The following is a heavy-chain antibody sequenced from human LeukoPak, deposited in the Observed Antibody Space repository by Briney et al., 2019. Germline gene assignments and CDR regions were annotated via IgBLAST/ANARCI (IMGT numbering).Heavy chain of an antibody. J-gene: IGHJ3*02. CDR2: IYPGDSDT. V-gene: IGHV5-51*01. CDR3: ASTYYYDSSGYSFPFDI. CDR1: GYSFTSYW. Sequence: GVSLKISCKGSGYSFTSYWIGWVRQMPGKGLEWMGIIYPGDSDTRYSPSFQGQVTISADKSISTAYLQWSSLKASDTAMYYCASTYYYDSSGYSFPFDIWGQGTMVTVSS. D-gene: IGHD3-22*01.